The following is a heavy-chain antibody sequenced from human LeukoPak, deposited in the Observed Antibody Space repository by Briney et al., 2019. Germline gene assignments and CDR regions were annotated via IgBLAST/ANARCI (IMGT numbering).Heavy chain of an antibody. J-gene: IGHJ4*02. V-gene: IGHV3-23*01. CDR1: GFTFNTYA. CDR3: AKTTVGYSSGRYPGWPADC. Sequence: GGSLRLSCEASGFTFNTYAIYWVRQAPRKGLEWVSGICGSGGCTYYADSVKGRFTISRDNSKNTVYLQMNSLTADETAVYYCAKTTVGYSSGRYPGWPADCWGQGTLVTVSS. CDR2: ICGSGGCT. D-gene: IGHD6-19*01.